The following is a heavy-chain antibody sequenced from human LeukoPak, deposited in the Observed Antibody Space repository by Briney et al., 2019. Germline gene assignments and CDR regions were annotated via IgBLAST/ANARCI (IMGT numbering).Heavy chain of an antibody. V-gene: IGHV4-59*08. CDR3: ARQRFLEWYFDY. J-gene: IGHJ4*02. CDR1: GGSISSYY. Sequence: PSETLSLTCTVSGGSISSYYWGWIRQPPGKGLEWIGYIYYSGSTNYNPSLKSRVTISVDTSKNQFSLKLSSVTAADTAVYYCARQRFLEWYFDYWGQGTLVTVSS. D-gene: IGHD3-3*01. CDR2: IYYSGST.